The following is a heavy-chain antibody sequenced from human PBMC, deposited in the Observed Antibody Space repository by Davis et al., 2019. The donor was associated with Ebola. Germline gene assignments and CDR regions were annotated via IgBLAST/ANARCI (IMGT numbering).Heavy chain of an antibody. Sequence: GGSLRLSCAASGFTFSSYSMNWVRQAPGKGLEWVSSISTTGGSTFYTDSLKGRFTVSRDNSKNTVYLQMYSLRAEDTAIYYCAKSPWSGSFDYWGQGAPVTVSS. CDR1: GFTFSSYS. CDR3: AKSPWSGSFDY. D-gene: IGHD1-26*01. J-gene: IGHJ4*02. CDR2: ISTTGGST. V-gene: IGHV3-23*01.